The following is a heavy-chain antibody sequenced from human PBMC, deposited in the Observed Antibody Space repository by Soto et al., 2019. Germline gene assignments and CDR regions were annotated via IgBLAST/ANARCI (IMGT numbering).Heavy chain of an antibody. Sequence: GASVKVSCKASGYTFSSYAITWVRQAPGQGLEWMGWINVYNGNTNYAQKLQGRVTLTTDTSTSTAYVELRSLRSDDTAVYYCAVYSCGGGSGASMSYYYYYMDVWGKGTTVTVSS. J-gene: IGHJ6*03. CDR3: AVYSCGGGSGASMSYYYYYMDV. V-gene: IGHV1-18*01. D-gene: IGHD2-21*01. CDR2: INVYNGNT. CDR1: GYTFSSYA.